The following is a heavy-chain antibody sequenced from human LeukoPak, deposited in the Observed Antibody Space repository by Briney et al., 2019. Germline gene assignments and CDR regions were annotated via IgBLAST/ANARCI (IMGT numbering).Heavy chain of an antibody. CDR1: GFTFTSSA. CDR3: AADPPHYYGSSYGMDV. V-gene: IGHV1-58*01. Sequence: SVKASCKASGFTFTSSAVQWVRQARGQRLEWIGWIVVGSGNTNYAQKFQERVTITRDMSTSTAYMELSSLRSEDTAVYYCAADPPHYYGSSYGMDVWGQGTTVTVSS. CDR2: IVVGSGNT. J-gene: IGHJ6*02. D-gene: IGHD3-10*01.